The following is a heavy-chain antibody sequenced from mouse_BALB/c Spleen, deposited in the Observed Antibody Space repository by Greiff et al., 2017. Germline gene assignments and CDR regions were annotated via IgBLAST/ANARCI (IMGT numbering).Heavy chain of an antibody. CDR1: GYSFTGYN. Sequence: EVKLVESGPELGKPGASVKISCKASGYSFTGYNMYWVKQSHRKSLEWIGYIDPYNGGTSYNQKSKGKATLTVDKSSSTAYMHLNSLTSEDSAIYYCARGGYRYDGAMDYWGQGTSVTVSS. J-gene: IGHJ4*01. CDR3: ARGGYRYDGAMDY. D-gene: IGHD2-14*01. CDR2: IDPYNGGT. V-gene: IGHV1S135*01.